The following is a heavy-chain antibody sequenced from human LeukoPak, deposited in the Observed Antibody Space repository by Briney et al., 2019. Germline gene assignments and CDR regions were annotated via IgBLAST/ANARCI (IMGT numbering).Heavy chain of an antibody. D-gene: IGHD2-8*01. CDR1: GYTFTGYY. CDR2: INPNSGGT. CDR3: AREGVGGGNWFDP. V-gene: IGHV1-2*02. Sequence: ASVKVSCKASGYTFTGYYMHWVRQAPGQGLGWMGWINPNSGGTNYAQKFQGRVTMTRDTSISTAYMELSRLRSDDTAVYYCAREGVGGGNWFDPWGQGTLVTVSS. J-gene: IGHJ5*02.